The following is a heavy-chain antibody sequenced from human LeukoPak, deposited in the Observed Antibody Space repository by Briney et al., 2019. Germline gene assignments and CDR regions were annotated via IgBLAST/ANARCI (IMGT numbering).Heavy chain of an antibody. Sequence: PGGSLRLSCAASAFTFSDYSMNWVRQAPGKGLEWVSYISGRSSIIYYADSVKGRFTISRDNAKNSMYLEMNSLRAEATAVYYCARDRIKSGSYYFDYWGQGTLVTVSS. D-gene: IGHD1-26*01. V-gene: IGHV3-48*01. CDR1: AFTFSDYS. J-gene: IGHJ4*02. CDR2: ISGRSSII. CDR3: ARDRIKSGSYYFDY.